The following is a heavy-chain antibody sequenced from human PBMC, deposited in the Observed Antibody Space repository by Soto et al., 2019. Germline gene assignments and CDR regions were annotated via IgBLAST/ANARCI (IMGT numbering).Heavy chain of an antibody. V-gene: IGHV1-69*08. J-gene: IGHJ6*02. CDR1: GGNFRSQS. CDR3: ARDRDVAAAGTVENNYYYSMDV. Sequence: QVQLVQSGAEVKKPGSSVRVSCKASGGNFRSQSISISWVRQAPGQGLEWMGRAIPVLGVANYAQKFKGRVTITAAKATNTVYMELSSLRYEDPAVYYCARDRDVAAAGTVENNYYYSMDVWGQGTTVTVSS. D-gene: IGHD6-13*01. CDR2: AIPVLGVA.